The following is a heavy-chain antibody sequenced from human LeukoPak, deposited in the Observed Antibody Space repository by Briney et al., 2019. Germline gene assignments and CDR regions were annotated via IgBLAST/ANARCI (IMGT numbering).Heavy chain of an antibody. CDR2: ISHNGETK. CDR1: GFTFSDHY. J-gene: IGHJ4*02. Sequence: GGSLRLSCAASGFTFSDHYMIWLRQAPGKGLEAISYISHNGETKYYADSVKGRLSISRDNAKSSLYLQMNSLRVEDTAVYYCARDRHGYFDYWGQGTLVTISS. V-gene: IGHV3-11*01. D-gene: IGHD6-13*01. CDR3: ARDRHGYFDY.